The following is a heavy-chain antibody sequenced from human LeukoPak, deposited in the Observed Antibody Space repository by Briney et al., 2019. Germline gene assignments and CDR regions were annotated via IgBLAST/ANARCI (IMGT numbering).Heavy chain of an antibody. J-gene: IGHJ5*02. CDR1: GFTFSNSD. V-gene: IGHV3-23*01. D-gene: IGHD1-14*01. Sequence: PGGSLRLSCAASGFTFSNSDMSWVRQAPGKGLEWVSAIGGSGSSTFYADSVKGRFTVSRDNSKNTLYLRMSSLRAEDTAVYYCAKSRLTPHPWGQGTLVTVSS. CDR2: IGGSGSST. CDR3: AKSRLTPHP.